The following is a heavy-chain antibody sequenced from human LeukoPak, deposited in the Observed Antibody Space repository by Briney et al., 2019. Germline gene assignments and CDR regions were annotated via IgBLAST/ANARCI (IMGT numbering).Heavy chain of an antibody. CDR2: INSDGTSP. V-gene: IGHV3-74*01. CDR3: SRGYSGGFDY. J-gene: IGHJ4*02. CDR1: GFTFSSYW. Sequence: GGSLRLSCAASGFTFSSYWMHRVRQAPGKGLVWVSGINSDGTSPIYADSVKGRFTISRDNAKKTLYLQMNSLRAEDTAVYYCSRGYSGGFDYWGQGTLVTVSS. D-gene: IGHD2-15*01.